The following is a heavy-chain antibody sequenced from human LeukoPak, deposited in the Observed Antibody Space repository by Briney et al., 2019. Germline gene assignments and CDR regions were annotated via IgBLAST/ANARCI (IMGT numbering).Heavy chain of an antibody. CDR2: FYRSGNT. V-gene: IGHV4-38-2*02. CDR1: GYSISSGCY. Sequence: SETLSLTCTVSGYSISSGCYWGWIRQPPGKGLEWIGSFYRSGNTHYNPSLKSRVTISVDTSKNQFSLKLSSVTAADTAVYYCASLYYFDRSRGWNYWGQGTLVTVSS. CDR3: ASLYYFDRSRGWNY. J-gene: IGHJ4*02. D-gene: IGHD3-22*01.